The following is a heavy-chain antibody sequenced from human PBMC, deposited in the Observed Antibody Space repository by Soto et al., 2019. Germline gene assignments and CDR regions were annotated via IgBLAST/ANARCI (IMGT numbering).Heavy chain of an antibody. D-gene: IGHD2-15*01. CDR3: AKAIVVVVASIDY. Sequence: PGGSLRLSCAAPGFTFSSYAMSWVRQAPGKGLEWVSAISGSGGSTYYADSVKGRFTISRDNSKNTLYLQMNSLRAEDTAVYYCAKAIVVVVASIDYWGQGTLVTVSS. J-gene: IGHJ4*02. V-gene: IGHV3-23*01. CDR1: GFTFSSYA. CDR2: ISGSGGST.